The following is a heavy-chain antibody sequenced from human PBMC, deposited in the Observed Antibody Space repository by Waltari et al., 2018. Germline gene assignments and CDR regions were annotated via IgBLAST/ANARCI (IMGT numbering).Heavy chain of an antibody. J-gene: IGHJ3*01. D-gene: IGHD4-17*01. Sequence: QVQRVQSGAEVKVPGSWVRVSCVASGGNCRIYVLNWVRQAPGQGLEWMGCIMSIGGTPIYAQKFQGRFTITADKSTTTAYMEMSSLRFEDTAVYYCARDPKGTTLFYDAFDLWGQGTMVSVSS. CDR1: GGNCRIYV. V-gene: IGHV1-69*06. CDR2: IMSIGGTP. CDR3: ARDPKGTTLFYDAFDL.